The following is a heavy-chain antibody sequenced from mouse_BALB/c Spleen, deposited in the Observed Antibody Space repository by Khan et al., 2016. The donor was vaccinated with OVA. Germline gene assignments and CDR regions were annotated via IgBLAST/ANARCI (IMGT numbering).Heavy chain of an antibody. J-gene: IGHJ2*01. CDR2: ISYSGNT. CDR3: ARVYGGDFDY. V-gene: IGHV3-2*02. CDR1: GYSITTDYA. D-gene: IGHD1-1*01. Sequence: VQLKQSGPGLVKPSQSLSLTCTVTGYSITTDYAWNWIRQFPGNRLEWMGFISYSGNTKYNPSLKSRISITRDTSKNQFFLQLKSVTTEDTARYYGARVYGGDFDYGGQGTTLTVSS.